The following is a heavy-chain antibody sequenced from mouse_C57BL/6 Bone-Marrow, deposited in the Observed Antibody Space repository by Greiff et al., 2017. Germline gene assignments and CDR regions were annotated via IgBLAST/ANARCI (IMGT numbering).Heavy chain of an antibody. J-gene: IGHJ3*01. D-gene: IGHD2-12*01. CDR3: ARGGGDDGGFAY. CDR2: IYPRSGNT. V-gene: IGHV1-81*01. CDR1: GYTFTSYG. Sequence: QVQLQQSGAELARPGASVKLSCKASGYTFTSYGISWVKQRTGQGLEWIGEIYPRSGNTYYNEKFKGKATLTADKSYSTAYMGLRSLTSEDSAVYFCARGGGDDGGFAYWGQGTLVTVSA.